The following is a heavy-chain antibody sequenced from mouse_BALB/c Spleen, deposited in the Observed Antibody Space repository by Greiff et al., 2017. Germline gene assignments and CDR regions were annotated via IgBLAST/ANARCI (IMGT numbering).Heavy chain of an antibody. CDR1: GYSITSDYA. J-gene: IGHJ2*01. D-gene: IGHD2-1*01. CDR3: ARSSLYYGNY. CDR2: ISYSGST. Sequence: EVKLVESGPGLVKPSQSLSLTCTVTGYSITSDYAWNWIRQFPGNKLEWMGYISYSGSTSYNPSLKSRISITRDTSKNQFFLQLNSVTTEDTATYYCARSSLYYGNYWGQGTTLTVSS. V-gene: IGHV3-2*02.